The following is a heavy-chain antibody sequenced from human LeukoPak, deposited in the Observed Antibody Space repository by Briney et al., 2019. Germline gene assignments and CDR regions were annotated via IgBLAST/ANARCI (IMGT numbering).Heavy chain of an antibody. CDR3: SKDYPWAVGSSLFEY. J-gene: IGHJ4*02. CDR1: VFTFSTSG. CDR2: IGYDGSII. Sequence: PVGTLRLSRAASVFTFSTSGMHSFRQAPGPGLEWVAFIGYDGSIIHHPDSVQCRFSISKDKFQPTLYLQWNSPIAQATAIFYCSKDYPWAVGSSLFEYGGQRTLVSV. V-gene: IGHV3-30*02. D-gene: IGHD1-26*01.